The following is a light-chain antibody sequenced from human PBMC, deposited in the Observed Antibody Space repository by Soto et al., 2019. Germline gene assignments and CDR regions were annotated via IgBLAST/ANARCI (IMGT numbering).Light chain of an antibody. Sequence: DTPLTQSPSPLSASVGDRVTITCQASQDISNSLNWYRQKPGTAPKLLIYGASNLETGVPSSFSGSGSGTDFTFTITNLQPEDIATYYCQQYDSLPYTFGQGTKLEIK. CDR1: QDISNS. CDR3: QQYDSLPYT. CDR2: GAS. V-gene: IGKV1-33*01. J-gene: IGKJ2*01.